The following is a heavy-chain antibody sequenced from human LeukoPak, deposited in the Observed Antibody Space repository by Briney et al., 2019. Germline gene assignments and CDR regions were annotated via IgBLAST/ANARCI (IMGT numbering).Heavy chain of an antibody. CDR2: INAGNGNT. D-gene: IGHD3-10*01. V-gene: IGHV1-3*01. CDR3: AIQIRGVIY. CDR1: EYAFTSTV. J-gene: IGHJ4*02. Sequence: ASVKVSCTASEYAFTSTVMHWVRQASGQRLEWMGWINAGNGNTKYSQKFQGRVTITRDTSASTAYMELSSLRSEDTAVYYCAIQIRGVIYWGQGTLVTVSS.